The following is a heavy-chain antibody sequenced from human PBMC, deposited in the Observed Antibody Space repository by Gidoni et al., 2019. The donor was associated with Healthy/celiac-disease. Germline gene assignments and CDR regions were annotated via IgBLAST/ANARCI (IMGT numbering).Heavy chain of an antibody. CDR1: GGSNSSYY. J-gene: IGHJ5*02. CDR3: ARHPDVGATPLGHGCWFDP. D-gene: IGHD1-26*01. V-gene: IGHV4-59*08. Sequence: QVQLQESGPGLVKHSTTLSLTCTVSGGSNSSYYWSWIRPPPGTGLEWIGYISSRGSTNYNPSLMRRVTISVDTSKNQFSLKMSSVTAADTAVYYCARHPDVGATPLGHGCWFDPWGQGTLVTVSS. CDR2: ISSRGST.